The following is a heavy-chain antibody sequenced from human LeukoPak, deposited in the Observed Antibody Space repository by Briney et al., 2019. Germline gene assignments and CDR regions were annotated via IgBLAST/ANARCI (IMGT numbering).Heavy chain of an antibody. J-gene: IGHJ4*02. Sequence: PSETLSLTCAVSGGSISSSYWSWIRQPPGKGLEWIGYIYTSGSTNYNPSLKSRVTISVDTSKNQFSLNLSSVTAADTAVYYCARRRSGGRDFDYWGQGTLVAVSS. CDR2: IYTSGST. D-gene: IGHD2-15*01. CDR1: GGSISSSY. V-gene: IGHV4-4*09. CDR3: ARRRSGGRDFDY.